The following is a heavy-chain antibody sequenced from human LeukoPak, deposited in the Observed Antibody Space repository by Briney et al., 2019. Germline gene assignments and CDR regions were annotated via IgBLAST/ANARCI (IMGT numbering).Heavy chain of an antibody. CDR2: IQPDKSDI. J-gene: IGHJ4*02. Sequence: GESLKISCKGSGYSFSTNWIGWVRQMPGKGLEWMGIIQPDKSDIRYSPSFQGQVTISADKSINTAYLQWSSLTASDTAMYYCARPRNIQLWALGYWGQGTLVTVSS. D-gene: IGHD5-18*01. CDR3: ARPRNIQLWALGY. V-gene: IGHV5-51*01. CDR1: GYSFSTNW.